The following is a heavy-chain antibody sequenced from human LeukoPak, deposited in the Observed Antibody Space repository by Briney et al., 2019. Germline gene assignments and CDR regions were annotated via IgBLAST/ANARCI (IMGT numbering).Heavy chain of an antibody. J-gene: IGHJ4*02. D-gene: IGHD3-22*01. V-gene: IGHV1-69*05. CDR1: GGTFSSYA. CDR3: AREWYYYDSSGSENYYFDY. CDR2: IIPIFGTA. Sequence: GASVKVSCKASGGTFSSYAISWVRQAPGQGLEWMGRIIPIFGTANYAQKFQGRVTITTGESTSTAYMELSSLRSEDTAAYYCAREWYYYDSSGSENYYFDYWGQGTLVTVSS.